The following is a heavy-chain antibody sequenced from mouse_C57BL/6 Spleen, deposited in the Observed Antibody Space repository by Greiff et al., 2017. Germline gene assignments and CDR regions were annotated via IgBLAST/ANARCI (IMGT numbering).Heavy chain of an antibody. Sequence: VQLQQPGAELVKPGASVKLSCKASGYTFTSYWMHWVKQRPGRGLEWIGRIDPNSGGTKYNEKFKSKATLTVDKPSSTAYMLLSSLTSEDSAVYCCARHYSNPYWYFDVWGTGTTVTVSS. CDR1: GYTFTSYW. D-gene: IGHD2-5*01. CDR3: ARHYSNPYWYFDV. V-gene: IGHV1-72*01. J-gene: IGHJ1*03. CDR2: IDPNSGGT.